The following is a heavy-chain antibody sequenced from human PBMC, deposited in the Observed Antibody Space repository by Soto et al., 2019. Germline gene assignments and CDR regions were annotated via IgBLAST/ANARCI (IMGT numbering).Heavy chain of an antibody. CDR2: ISSTTNYI. V-gene: IGHV3-21*06. J-gene: IGHJ4*02. CDR1: GFTFTRYS. Sequence: SGGSLRLSCAASGFTFTRYSMNWVRQAPGRGLEWVSSISSTTNYIYYGDSMKGRFTISRDNAKNSLYLEMNSLRAEDTAVYYCARESEDLTSNFDYWGQGTLVTVSS. CDR3: ARESEDLTSNFDY.